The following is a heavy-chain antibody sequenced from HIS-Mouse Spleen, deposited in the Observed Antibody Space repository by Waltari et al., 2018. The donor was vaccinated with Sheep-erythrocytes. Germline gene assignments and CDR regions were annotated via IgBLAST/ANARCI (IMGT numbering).Heavy chain of an antibody. CDR2: ISYDGSNK. J-gene: IGHJ3*02. CDR3: ARGAFDI. Sequence: EVQPGRSLRLSWPASGFTFSSYAMHWVRQAPGKGLEWVAVISYDGSNKYYADSVKGRFTISRDNSKNTLYLQMNSLRAEDTAVYYCARGAFDIWGQGTMVTVSS. CDR1: GFTFSSYA. V-gene: IGHV3-30-3*01.